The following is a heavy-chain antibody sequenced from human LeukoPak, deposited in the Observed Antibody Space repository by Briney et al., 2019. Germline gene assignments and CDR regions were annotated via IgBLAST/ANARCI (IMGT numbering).Heavy chain of an antibody. CDR1: GFTFSDYW. D-gene: IGHD2-15*01. J-gene: IGHJ6*02. CDR2: IAGDGGSI. Sequence: GGSLRLSCAASGFTFSDYWMHWVRDAPGKGLMWVARIAGDGGSIIYADSVTGRFTISRDNAKNTLYLQMNSQRAEDTAIYYCARGGFKYNYYDAMDVWGQGTTVTVSS. CDR3: ARGGFKYNYYDAMDV. V-gene: IGHV3-74*01.